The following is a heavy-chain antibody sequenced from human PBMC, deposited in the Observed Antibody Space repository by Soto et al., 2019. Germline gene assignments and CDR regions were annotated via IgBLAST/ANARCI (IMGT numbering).Heavy chain of an antibody. J-gene: IGHJ4*02. CDR1: VFTFSTYA. D-gene: IGHD3-16*01. CDR3: AKWRSGELRAFDY. V-gene: IGHV3-23*01. CDR2: ISGSGGST. Sequence: EVQLLESGGGLVQPGGSLRLSCAASVFTFSTYAMSWVRQAPGKGLEWVSAISGSGGSTYYADSVKGRFTISRDNSKNTLYLQMNSVRDEHTAGYYCAKWRSGELRAFDYWGQGTLVNVSS.